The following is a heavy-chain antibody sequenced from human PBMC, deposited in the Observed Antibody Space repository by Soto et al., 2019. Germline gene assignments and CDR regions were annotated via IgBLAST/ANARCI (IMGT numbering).Heavy chain of an antibody. CDR1: GFTFGDYA. CDR2: IRSKAYGGTT. D-gene: IGHD2-15*01. CDR3: TRDPMRYCSGGSCYSQGY. J-gene: IGHJ4*02. V-gene: IGHV3-49*03. Sequence: LRLSCTASGFTFGDYAMSWFRQAPGKGLEWVGFIRSKAYGGTTEYAASVKGRFTISRDDSKSIAYLQMNSLKTEDTAVYYCTRDPMRYCSGGSCYSQGYWGQGTLVTVSS.